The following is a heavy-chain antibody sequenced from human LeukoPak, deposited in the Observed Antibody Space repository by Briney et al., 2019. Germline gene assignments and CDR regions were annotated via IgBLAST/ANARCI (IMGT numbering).Heavy chain of an antibody. Sequence: GGSLRLSCAASGFTFGYYPMHWVRQTPGKGLEWVALIASDGSNKYYADSVKGRFTISRDNSKSTLYLQMNSLRAEDTAMYYCARDLSTGVVTALDCWGQGTLVTVSS. V-gene: IGHV3-30-3*01. CDR1: GFTFGYYP. D-gene: IGHD2-21*02. CDR3: ARDLSTGVVTALDC. CDR2: IASDGSNK. J-gene: IGHJ4*02.